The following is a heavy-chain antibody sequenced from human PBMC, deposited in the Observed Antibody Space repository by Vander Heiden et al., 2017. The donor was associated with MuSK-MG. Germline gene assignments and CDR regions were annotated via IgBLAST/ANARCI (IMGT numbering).Heavy chain of an antibody. CDR1: GSTFDDYA. D-gene: IGHD4-17*01. CDR2: ISWTSAGI. V-gene: IGHV3-9*01. Sequence: EVQLVESGGGLVQPGRSLRLSCAASGSTFDDYAMHWVRQAPGKGLEWVSGISWTSAGIAYADSVKGRFTISRDNARNALYLQMNSLRVEDTALYYCTKGAGYGDHSGDAFDIWGQGTMVTVSS. CDR3: TKGAGYGDHSGDAFDI. J-gene: IGHJ3*02.